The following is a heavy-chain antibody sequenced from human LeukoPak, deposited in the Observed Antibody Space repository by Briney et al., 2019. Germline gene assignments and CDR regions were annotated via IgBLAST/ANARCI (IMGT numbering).Heavy chain of an antibody. V-gene: IGHV1-2*02. D-gene: IGHD3-22*01. CDR1: GYTFTGYY. Sequence: ASVKVSCKASGYTFTGYYLRWVRQSPGQGLEWMGWINPNSGGTDYAQKFQGRVTMTRDTSISTAYMELSSLRSDDTAVYYCAKIRDYFDSSGYYYDYWGQGTLVTVSS. J-gene: IGHJ4*02. CDR2: INPNSGGT. CDR3: AKIRDYFDSSGYYYDY.